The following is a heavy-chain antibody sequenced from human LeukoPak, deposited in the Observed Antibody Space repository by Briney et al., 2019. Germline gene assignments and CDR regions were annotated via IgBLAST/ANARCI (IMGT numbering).Heavy chain of an antibody. V-gene: IGHV1-46*01. J-gene: IGHJ4*02. CDR1: GYSFTNYY. Sequence: ASVKVSCKASGYSFTNYYMHWVRQAPGQGLEWLGKINPSGGSTSYAQKFQGRVTMTRDMSTSTVYMALSSLRSEDTAVYSCARVRHSSSPYYFDYWGQGTLVTVSS. CDR3: ARVRHSSSPYYFDY. CDR2: INPSGGST. D-gene: IGHD6-6*01.